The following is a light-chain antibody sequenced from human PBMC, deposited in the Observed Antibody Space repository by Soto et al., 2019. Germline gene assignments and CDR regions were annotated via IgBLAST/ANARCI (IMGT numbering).Light chain of an antibody. CDR3: LSHGGSKGAV. Sequence: QSALTQPPSASESPGQSVTISCSGTSSDVGAYHYVSWYQHHPGRAPKLLIYEVDKRPPGGPGRFTGSKSGNTASLTVSGLQSDNEADYYRLSHGGSKGAVLGSGTKVTVL. CDR1: SSDVGAYHY. V-gene: IGLV2-8*01. CDR2: EVD. J-gene: IGLJ1*01.